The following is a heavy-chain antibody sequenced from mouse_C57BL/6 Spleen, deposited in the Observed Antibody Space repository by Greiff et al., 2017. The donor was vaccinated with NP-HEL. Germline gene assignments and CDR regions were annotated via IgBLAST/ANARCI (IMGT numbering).Heavy chain of an antibody. Sequence: QVQLQQSGPELVKPGASVKISCKASGYAFSSSWMNWVKQRPGKGLEWIGRIYPGDGDTNYNGKFKGKATLTADKSSSTAYMQLSSLTSEDSAVYFCARDAPLLLLRSSEGFAYWGQGTLVTVSA. CDR3: ARDAPLLLLRSSEGFAY. D-gene: IGHD1-1*01. V-gene: IGHV1-82*01. CDR1: GYAFSSSW. J-gene: IGHJ3*01. CDR2: IYPGDGDT.